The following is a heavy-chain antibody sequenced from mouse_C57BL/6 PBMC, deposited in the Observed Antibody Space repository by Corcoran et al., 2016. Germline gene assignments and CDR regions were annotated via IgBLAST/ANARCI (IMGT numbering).Heavy chain of an antibody. CDR2: INPNNGGT. CDR3: ARRGDYAMDY. Sequence: EVQLQQSGPELVKPGASVKISCKASGYTFTDYYMNWVKQSHGKSLEWIGDINPNNGGTSYNQKFKGKATLTVDKSSSTAYMELRSLTSEDSAVYYCARRGDYAMDYLGQGTSVTVSS. J-gene: IGHJ4*01. CDR1: GYTFTDYY. V-gene: IGHV1-26*01.